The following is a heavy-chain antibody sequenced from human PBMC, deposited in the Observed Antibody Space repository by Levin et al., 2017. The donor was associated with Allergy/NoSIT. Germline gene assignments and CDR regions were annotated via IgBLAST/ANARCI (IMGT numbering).Heavy chain of an antibody. CDR2: ISGSGDST. V-gene: IGHV3-23*01. J-gene: IGHJ4*02. CDR3: ARGKCGGSWCRPPFDY. CDR1: GFTFSNYA. D-gene: IGHD2-15*01. Sequence: GGSLRLSCVASGFTFSNYAVSWVRQAPGKGLEWVSGISGSGDSTTYIDSVKGRFTISRDNSKNTLYLKMNTLRAEDTAVYYCARGKCGGSWCRPPFDYWGQGTLVTVSS.